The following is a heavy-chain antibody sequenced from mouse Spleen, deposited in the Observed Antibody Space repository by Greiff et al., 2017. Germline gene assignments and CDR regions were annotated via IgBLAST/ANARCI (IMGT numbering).Heavy chain of an antibody. CDR3: AREMGSSYAMDY. V-gene: IGHV5-9*04. D-gene: IGHD1-1*01. J-gene: IGHJ4*01. CDR1: GFTFSSYY. Sequence: EVKVEESGGGLVKLGGSLKLSCAASGFTFSSYYMSWVRQTPEKRLEWVATISSGGGSTYYPDSVKGRFTISRDNAKNTLYLQMSSLNSEDTAVYYCAREMGSSYAMDYWGQGTSVTVSS. CDR2: ISSGGGST.